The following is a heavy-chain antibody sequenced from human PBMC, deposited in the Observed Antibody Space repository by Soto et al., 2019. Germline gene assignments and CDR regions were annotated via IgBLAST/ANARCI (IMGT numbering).Heavy chain of an antibody. CDR3: AKEAAAGIDY. J-gene: IGHJ4*02. CDR2: IIWDGGST. V-gene: IGHV3-43*01. CDR1: GFTFDDYT. Sequence: EVQLVESGGVVVQPGGSLRLSCAASGFTFDDYTMHWVRQAPGKGREWVSLIIWDGGSTYYADSVKGRFTISRDNSKNSLYLHVNSLRTEDTALYYCAKEAAAGIDYWGQGNLVTVSS. D-gene: IGHD6-13*01.